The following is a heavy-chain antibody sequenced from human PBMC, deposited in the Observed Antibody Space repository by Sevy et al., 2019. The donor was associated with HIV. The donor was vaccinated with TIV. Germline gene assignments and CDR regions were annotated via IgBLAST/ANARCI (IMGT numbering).Heavy chain of an antibody. Sequence: SETLSLTCAVSGGSISSSNWWSWVRQPPGKGLEWIGEIYHSGSTNYNPSLKSRVTISVDKSKNQFSRNLSSVTAADTAVYYCAREIAAAVFGAFDIWGQGTMVTVSS. D-gene: IGHD6-13*01. V-gene: IGHV4-4*02. CDR3: AREIAAAVFGAFDI. CDR1: GGSISSSNW. J-gene: IGHJ3*02. CDR2: IYHSGST.